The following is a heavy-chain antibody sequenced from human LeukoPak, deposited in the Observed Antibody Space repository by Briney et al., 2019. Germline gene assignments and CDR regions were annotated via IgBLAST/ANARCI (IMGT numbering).Heavy chain of an antibody. CDR3: AKGGWSGSPLNWFDP. J-gene: IGHJ5*02. CDR1: RYTFTGYY. D-gene: IGHD3-3*01. CDR2: ITPKSGAT. V-gene: IGHV1-2*02. Sequence: GSSLKVSCKASRYTFTGYYIHWVRQAPGQGLEWMGWITPKSGATNYAQNFQGTVTLTRDTSISTAYMELSSLRHDDTAVYYCAKGGWSGSPLNWFDPWGQGTLVIVPS.